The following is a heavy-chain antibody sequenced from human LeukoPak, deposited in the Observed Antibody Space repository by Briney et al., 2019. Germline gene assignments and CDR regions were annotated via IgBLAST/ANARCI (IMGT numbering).Heavy chain of an antibody. CDR2: INHSGST. D-gene: IGHD2-2*01. Sequence: SETLSFTCAVYGGSFSGYYWSWIRQPPGKGLEWIGEINHSGSTNYNPSLKSRVTISVDTSKNQFSLKLSSVTAADTAVYYCAREWRYCGSTSCPRNWFDPWGQGTLVTVSS. J-gene: IGHJ5*02. CDR3: AREWRYCGSTSCPRNWFDP. V-gene: IGHV4-34*01. CDR1: GGSFSGYY.